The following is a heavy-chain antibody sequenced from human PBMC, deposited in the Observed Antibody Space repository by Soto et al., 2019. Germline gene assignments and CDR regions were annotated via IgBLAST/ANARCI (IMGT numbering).Heavy chain of an antibody. CDR1: GVNCSGES. V-gene: IGHV3-48*02. CDR3: ARGTYYRGDNGYYYFGT. J-gene: IGHJ4*02. Sequence: GLLRLSYGASGVNCSGESMIWLRQAPGKGLEWISFISRTSNTIYYVGSVKGRFTTSRDNGKNLLYLQMNDLRDEDTAVYYCARGTYYRGDNGYYYFGTWGKGTLVTVSS. D-gene: IGHD3-22*01. CDR2: ISRTSNTI.